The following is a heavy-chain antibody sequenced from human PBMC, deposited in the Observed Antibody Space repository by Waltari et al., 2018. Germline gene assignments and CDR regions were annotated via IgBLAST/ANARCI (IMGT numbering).Heavy chain of an antibody. V-gene: IGHV3-23*04. D-gene: IGHD4-17*01. CDR2: ISGSGGST. J-gene: IGHJ3*02. Sequence: EVQLVESGGGLVQPGGSLRLSCAASGFTFSSYAMSWVRQAPGKGLEWVSAISGSGGSTYYADSVKGRFTISRDNSKNTLYLQMNSLRAEDTAVYYCARDRGSLPGYGDYDDAFDIWGQGTMVTVSS. CDR1: GFTFSSYA. CDR3: ARDRGSLPGYGDYDDAFDI.